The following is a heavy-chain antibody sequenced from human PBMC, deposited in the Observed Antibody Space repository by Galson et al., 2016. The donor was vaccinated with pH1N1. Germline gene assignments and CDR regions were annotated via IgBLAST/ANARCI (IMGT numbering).Heavy chain of an antibody. CDR1: GGTFSTYA. J-gene: IGHJ5*02. V-gene: IGHV1-69*06. CDR3: AMSYCSSPSCIKYWFDP. CDR2: IMPMFDRS. Sequence: SVQVCCKASGGTFSTYAISCVRPAAGQGLEWMGGIMPMFDRSNYAQKFEGRVTITADKPTSTGYMEWSSLKSEDTAVYYCAMSYCSSPSCIKYWFDPWGQGTLVTVSS. D-gene: IGHD2-2*01.